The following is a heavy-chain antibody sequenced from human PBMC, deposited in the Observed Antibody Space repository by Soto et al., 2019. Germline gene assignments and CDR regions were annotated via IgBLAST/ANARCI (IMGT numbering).Heavy chain of an antibody. D-gene: IGHD3-10*01. CDR1: GSTFSDYA. V-gene: IGHV3-23*01. CDR2: LDGAGGST. Sequence: PGWSLRLSCLASGSTFSDYAMTWVRHVPGRXLEWVASLDGAGGSTYYADSVRGRFTISRDNSQNTLFLQMKRLTVDDTAIYYCAAPRDEYGSGVSWFTYGMDIWGQGTTVTVSS. J-gene: IGHJ6*02. CDR3: AAPRDEYGSGVSWFTYGMDI.